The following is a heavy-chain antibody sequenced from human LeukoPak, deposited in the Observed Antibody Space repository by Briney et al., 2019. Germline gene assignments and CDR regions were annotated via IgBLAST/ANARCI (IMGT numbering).Heavy chain of an antibody. J-gene: IGHJ4*02. D-gene: IGHD3-9*01. CDR2: IYPGDSDT. V-gene: IGHV5-51*01. Sequence: GESLKISCKGSGYSFTTYWIGWVRQMPGKGPEWMGIIYPGDSDTRYSPSFQGQVTISADKSISTAYLQWSSLKASDTAMYYCARQAYDILTGYYTGYFDYWGQETLVTVSS. CDR3: ARQAYDILTGYYTGYFDY. CDR1: GYSFTTYW.